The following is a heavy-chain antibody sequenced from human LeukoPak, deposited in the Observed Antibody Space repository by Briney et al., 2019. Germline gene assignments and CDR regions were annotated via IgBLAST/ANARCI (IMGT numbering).Heavy chain of an antibody. D-gene: IGHD6-19*01. CDR3: ARVPYSSGWPVFDY. CDR1: GYTFTSYG. CDR2: ISAYNGNT. Sequence: GASVKVSCKASGYTFTSYGISWVRQAPGQGLEWMGWISAYNGNTNYAQKPQGRVTMTTDTSTSTAYMELRSLRSDDTAVYYCARVPYSSGWPVFDYWGQGTLVTVSS. J-gene: IGHJ4*02. V-gene: IGHV1-18*01.